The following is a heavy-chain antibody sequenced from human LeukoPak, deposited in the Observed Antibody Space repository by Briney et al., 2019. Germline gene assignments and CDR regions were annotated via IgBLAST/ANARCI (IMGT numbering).Heavy chain of an antibody. J-gene: IGHJ6*02. CDR1: GFTFSSYA. CDR2: ISYDGSNK. V-gene: IGHV3-30-3*01. Sequence: GRSLRLSCAASGFTFSSYAMHWVRQAPRKGLEWVAVISYDGSNKYYADSVKGRFTISRDNSKNTLYLQMNSLRAEDTAVYYCARDEYQLPTVYYYYGMDVWGQGTTVTVSS. CDR3: ARDEYQLPTVYYYYGMDV. D-gene: IGHD2-2*01.